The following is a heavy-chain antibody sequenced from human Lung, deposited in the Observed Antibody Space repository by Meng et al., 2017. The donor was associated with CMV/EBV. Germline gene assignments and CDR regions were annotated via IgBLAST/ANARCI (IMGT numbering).Heavy chain of an antibody. Sequence: QGQLQESGPGLVKPSQTLSLTRTVSGGSISSGDYYWSWIRQPPGKGLEWIGYIYYSGSTYYNPSLKSRVTISVDTSKNQFSLKLSSVTAADTAVYYCARALDTAMVTFDYWGQGTLVTVSS. V-gene: IGHV4-30-4*08. D-gene: IGHD5-18*01. J-gene: IGHJ4*02. CDR2: IYYSGST. CDR1: GGSISSGDYY. CDR3: ARALDTAMVTFDY.